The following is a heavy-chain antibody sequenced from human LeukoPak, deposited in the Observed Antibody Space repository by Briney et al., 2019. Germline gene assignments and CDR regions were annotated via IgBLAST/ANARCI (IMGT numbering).Heavy chain of an antibody. CDR2: ISAYNGNT. CDR3: ARGQGGDYGDYGAAFDI. J-gene: IGHJ3*02. CDR1: GYTFTSYG. D-gene: IGHD4-17*01. V-gene: IGHV1-18*01. Sequence: ASVKVSCKASGYTFTSYGISWVRQAPGQGLEWMGWISAYNGNTSYAQKLQGRVTMTTDTSTSTAYMELRSLRSDDTAVYYCARGQGGDYGDYGAAFDIWGQGTMVTVSS.